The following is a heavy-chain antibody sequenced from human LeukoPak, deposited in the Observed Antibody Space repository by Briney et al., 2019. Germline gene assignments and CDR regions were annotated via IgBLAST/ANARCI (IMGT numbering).Heavy chain of an antibody. J-gene: IGHJ5*02. CDR2: INPSGGST. CDR3: ARDKGGYSGYDPQYNWFDP. V-gene: IGHV1-46*01. D-gene: IGHD5-12*01. Sequence: ASVTVSCKASGYTFTSCFIHWVRQAPGQGLEWMGVINPSGGSTSYAQKFQGRVTMTRDTSTSTVSMELSSLRFEDTAVYYCARDKGGYSGYDPQYNWFDPWGQGTLVTVSS. CDR1: GYTFTSCF.